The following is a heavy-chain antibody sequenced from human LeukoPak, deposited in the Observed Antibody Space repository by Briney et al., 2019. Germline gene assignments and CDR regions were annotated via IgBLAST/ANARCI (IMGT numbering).Heavy chain of an antibody. Sequence: GGSLRRSCAASGFTFSSYGMHWVRQAPGKGLEWVAVIWYDGSNKYYADSVKGRFTISRDNSKNTLYLQMNSLRAEDTAVYYCAKDRKYSGSLNWFDPWGQGTLVTVSS. D-gene: IGHD1-26*01. CDR3: AKDRKYSGSLNWFDP. CDR2: IWYDGSNK. V-gene: IGHV3-33*06. CDR1: GFTFSSYG. J-gene: IGHJ5*02.